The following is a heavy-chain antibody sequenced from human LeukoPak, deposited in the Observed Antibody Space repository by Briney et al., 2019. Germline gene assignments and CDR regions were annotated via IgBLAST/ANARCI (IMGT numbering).Heavy chain of an antibody. CDR1: GFTFDIFG. CDR3: AITGGYY. J-gene: IGHJ4*02. CDR2: IPYDGSNK. D-gene: IGHD3-16*01. Sequence: GKSLRLSCAASGFTFDIFGIHWVRQAPGKGLEWVAFIPYDGSNKYYADSVKGRFTISRDNSKNTLYLQMNSLRAEDTAVYYCAITGGYYWGQGTLVTVSS. V-gene: IGHV3-33*05.